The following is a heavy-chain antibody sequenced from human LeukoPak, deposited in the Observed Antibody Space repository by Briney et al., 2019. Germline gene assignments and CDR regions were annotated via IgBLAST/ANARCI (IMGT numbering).Heavy chain of an antibody. J-gene: IGHJ4*02. CDR1: GGSISSSSYY. CDR2: ISYSGST. D-gene: IGHD1-26*01. V-gene: IGHV4-39*07. Sequence: SETLSLTCTVSGGSISSSSYYWGWIRQPPGKGLEWIGSISYSGSTYYNPSLKSQVTISVDTSKNQFSLRLSSVTAADTAVYYCAREVGTSGDYWGQGTLVTVSS. CDR3: AREVGTSGDY.